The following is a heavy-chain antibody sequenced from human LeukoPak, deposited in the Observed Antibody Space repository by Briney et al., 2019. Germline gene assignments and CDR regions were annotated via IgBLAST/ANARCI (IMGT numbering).Heavy chain of an antibody. Sequence: PSETLSLTCTVSGGSISSYYWSWIRQPPGKGLEWIGYIYYSGSTNYNPSLKSRVTISVDTSKNQFSLKLSTVTAADTAVCYCARHDYGDYSCIDPWGQGTLVTVSS. CDR3: ARHDYGDYSCIDP. V-gene: IGHV4-59*01. J-gene: IGHJ5*02. CDR2: IYYSGST. D-gene: IGHD4-17*01. CDR1: GGSISSYY.